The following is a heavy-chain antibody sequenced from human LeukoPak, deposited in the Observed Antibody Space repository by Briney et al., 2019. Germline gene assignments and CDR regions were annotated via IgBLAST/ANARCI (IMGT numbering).Heavy chain of an antibody. CDR3: ARERGDYRYYYYYYGMDV. J-gene: IGHJ6*02. CDR2: IYYSGST. V-gene: IGHV4-59*01. CDR1: GGSISSYY. D-gene: IGHD4-17*01. Sequence: SETLSLTCTVSGGSISSYYWSWIRHPPGKGLEWIGYIYYSGSTNYNPSLKSRVTISVDTSKNQFSLKLSSVTAADTAVYYCARERGDYRYYYYYYGMDVWGQGTTVTVSS.